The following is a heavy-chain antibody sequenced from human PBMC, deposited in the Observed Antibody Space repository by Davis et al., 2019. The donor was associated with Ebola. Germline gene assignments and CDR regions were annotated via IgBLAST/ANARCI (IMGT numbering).Heavy chain of an antibody. D-gene: IGHD3-10*01. J-gene: IGHJ4*02. Sequence: PGGSLRLSCAASGFTLTYLGMHWVRQAPGKGLEWVATLSYDGCYDFYADSVKGRFTISRDNSKNTLYLQMSSLRADDTAVYYCAKVRASGELLSVVFDHWGRGTLVTVSS. CDR1: GFTLTYLG. CDR2: LSYDGCYD. CDR3: AKVRASGELLSVVFDH. V-gene: IGHV3-30*18.